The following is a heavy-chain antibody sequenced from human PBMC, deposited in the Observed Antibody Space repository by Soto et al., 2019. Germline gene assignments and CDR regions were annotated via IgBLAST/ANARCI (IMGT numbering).Heavy chain of an antibody. CDR1: GFTFSSYS. CDR3: ARERDIVVVVAATYPLHAFDI. CDR2: ISSSSSTI. V-gene: IGHV3-48*01. J-gene: IGHJ3*02. Sequence: EVQLVESGGGLVQPGGSLRLSCAASGFTFSSYSMNWVRQAPGKGLEWVSYISSSSSTIYYADSLKGRFTISRDNAKNSLYLQMNSLRAEDTAVYYCARERDIVVVVAATYPLHAFDIWGQGTMVTVAS. D-gene: IGHD2-15*01.